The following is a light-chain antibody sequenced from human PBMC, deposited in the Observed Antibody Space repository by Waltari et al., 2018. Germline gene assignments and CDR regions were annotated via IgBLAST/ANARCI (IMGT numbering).Light chain of an antibody. CDR2: AAS. CDR3: QQSYSTLYT. Sequence: DIQMTQSPSSLSAPVGDTVTITCRASQGISSYLNWYQQKPGKAPKLLIYAASSLQSGVPSRFSGSGSGTDFTLTISSLQPEDFATYYCQQSYSTLYTFGQGTKLEIK. V-gene: IGKV1-39*01. J-gene: IGKJ2*01. CDR1: QGISSY.